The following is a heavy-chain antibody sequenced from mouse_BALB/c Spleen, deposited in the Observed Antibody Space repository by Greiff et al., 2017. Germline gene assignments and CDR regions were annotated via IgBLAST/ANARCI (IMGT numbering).Heavy chain of an antibody. J-gene: IGHJ4*01. CDR1: GYTFTSYW. CDR3: ARAGLRRDMDV. Sequence: QVQLKQSGAELAKPWASVYMSCKASGYTFTSYWMHWVKQRPGQGLEWLGYINPSAGNTEYTEKLTNMTTITEDKSTRAVYMQMSSLTSEDAAIYYCARAGLRRDMDVWGEGTSVTVSS. CDR2: INPSAGNT. V-gene: IGHV1-7*01. D-gene: IGHD2-4*01.